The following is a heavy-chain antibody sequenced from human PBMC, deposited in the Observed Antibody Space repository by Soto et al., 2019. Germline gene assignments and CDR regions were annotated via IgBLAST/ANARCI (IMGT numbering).Heavy chain of an antibody. Sequence: QVQLQESGPGLVKPSETLSLTCTVSGGSISGHYWSWIRQSPGKGLEWIAYIYYSGSTNYNPSLKSRVPISLDTSKNQFSLRLSSVTAADTAVYYCVRTLTSGRQDSWGQGTLVTVAS. D-gene: IGHD3-10*01. J-gene: IGHJ5*01. CDR3: VRTLTSGRQDS. CDR1: GGSISGHY. CDR2: IYYSGST. V-gene: IGHV4-59*11.